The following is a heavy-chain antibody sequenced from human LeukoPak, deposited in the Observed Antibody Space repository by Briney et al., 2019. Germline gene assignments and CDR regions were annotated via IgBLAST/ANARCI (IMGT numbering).Heavy chain of an antibody. J-gene: IGHJ1*01. CDR3: ARQSDDLGYFQH. D-gene: IGHD7-27*01. Sequence: SETLSLTCTVSGGSLSSYYWSWIRQPAGKELECIGYIYYRGRTKYNPSLQSRVTISVDTSRNQFSLRLSSVTAADTAVYYCARQSDDLGYFQHWGQGTLVTVSS. V-gene: IGHV4-59*08. CDR2: IYYRGRT. CDR1: GGSLSSYY.